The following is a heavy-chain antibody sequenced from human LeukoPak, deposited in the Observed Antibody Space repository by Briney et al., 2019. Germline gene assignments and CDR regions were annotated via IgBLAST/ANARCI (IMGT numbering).Heavy chain of an antibody. V-gene: IGHV1-2*02. D-gene: IGHD2-8*02. Sequence: ASVKVSCKASGYTFTDHYLHWVRQAPGQGLEWMGWINPNSGGTDSAQKFQGRVTMTRDTSITTAYMELTSLKSDDTAIYYCATYRQVLLPFESWGQGTLVTVSS. CDR2: INPNSGGT. CDR3: ATYRQVLLPFES. J-gene: IGHJ4*02. CDR1: GYTFTDHY.